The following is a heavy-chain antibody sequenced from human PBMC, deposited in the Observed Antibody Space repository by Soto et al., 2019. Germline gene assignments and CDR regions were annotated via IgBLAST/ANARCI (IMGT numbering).Heavy chain of an antibody. CDR3: ASDLPPVDY. J-gene: IGHJ4*02. CDR2: ISAYNGNT. Sequence: QIQLVQYGAEVKKPGASVKVSCKASGYTFSRYNINWVRQAPGQGLEWMGWISAYNGNTNYAQNLQGRVTMTTDPSTSTAYMELRSLRSDDTAVYYCASDLPPVDYWGQGTRVTVSS. V-gene: IGHV1-18*01. CDR1: GYTFSRYN.